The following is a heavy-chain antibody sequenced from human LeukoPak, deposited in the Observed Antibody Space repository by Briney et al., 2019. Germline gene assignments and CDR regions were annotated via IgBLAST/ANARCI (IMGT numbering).Heavy chain of an antibody. CDR2: IRYDASNK. Sequence: GGSLRLSCAASEFTFSTYGMHWVRQAPGKGLEWVAFIRYDASNKYYADSVKGRFTISRDNSKNTLYLQMNSLRAEDTAVYYCTRRHSSGWYVFDYWGQGTLVTVSS. V-gene: IGHV3-30*02. CDR3: TRRHSSGWYVFDY. D-gene: IGHD6-19*01. J-gene: IGHJ4*02. CDR1: EFTFSTYG.